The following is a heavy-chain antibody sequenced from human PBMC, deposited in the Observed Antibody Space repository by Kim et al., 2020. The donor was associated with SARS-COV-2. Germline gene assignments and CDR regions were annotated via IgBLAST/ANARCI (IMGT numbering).Heavy chain of an antibody. CDR3: ARELGNHDAFDI. Sequence: IYNPSRKNRVTISVDTSKNQFYLNLSSVTAADTAVYYWARELGNHDAFDIWGQGTMVTVSS. V-gene: IGHV4-34*01. J-gene: IGHJ3*02. D-gene: IGHD7-27*01.